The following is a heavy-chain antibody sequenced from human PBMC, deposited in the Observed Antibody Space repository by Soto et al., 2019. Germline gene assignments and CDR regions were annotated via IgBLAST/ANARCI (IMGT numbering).Heavy chain of an antibody. Sequence: QVQLVESGGGVVQPGRSLRLSCAASGFTFSSYGMHWVRQAPGKGLEWVAVICYDGSNKYYADSVKGRFTISRDNSKNTLYLQMNSLRAEDTAVDYCARALLWFGELFLEAFDIWGRGTMVTVSS. CDR3: ARALLWFGELFLEAFDI. V-gene: IGHV3-33*01. J-gene: IGHJ3*02. D-gene: IGHD3-10*01. CDR2: ICYDGSNK. CDR1: GFTFSSYG.